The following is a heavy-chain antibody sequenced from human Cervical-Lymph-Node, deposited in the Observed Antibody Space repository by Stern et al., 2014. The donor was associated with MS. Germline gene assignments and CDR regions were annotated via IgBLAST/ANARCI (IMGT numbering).Heavy chain of an antibody. CDR1: GGSISSAGYY. J-gene: IGHJ5*02. V-gene: IGHV4-31*03. Sequence: QVQLQESGPGLVKPSQTLSLTCTVSGGSISSAGYYWSWIRQHPGKGLEWIGFIYYSGSTYCNPSLKSRVTISVDTSKNQFSLKLSSVTAADTAVYCCARQETDWFDPWGQGTLVTVSS. CDR2: IYYSGST. CDR3: ARQETDWFDP.